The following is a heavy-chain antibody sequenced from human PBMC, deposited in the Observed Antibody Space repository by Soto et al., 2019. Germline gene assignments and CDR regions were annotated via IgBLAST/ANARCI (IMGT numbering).Heavy chain of an antibody. D-gene: IGHD2-8*01. Sequence: ASVKVSCKASGYTFTSYGISWVRQAPGQGLEWMGWISANNGNTNYAQKLQGRVTMTTNTSTSTAYMELSSLRSEDTAVYYCARIMLEYYYYYYGMDVWGQGTTVTVSS. V-gene: IGHV1-18*01. CDR2: ISANNGNT. CDR1: GYTFTSYG. CDR3: ARIMLEYYYYYYGMDV. J-gene: IGHJ6*02.